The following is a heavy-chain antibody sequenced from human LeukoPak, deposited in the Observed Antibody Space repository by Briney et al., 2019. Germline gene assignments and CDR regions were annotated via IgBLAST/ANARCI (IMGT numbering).Heavy chain of an antibody. D-gene: IGHD1-7*01. V-gene: IGHV3-23*01. CDR3: AKPGTDSSFDYYYYMDV. Sequence: GGSLRLSCAACGFTVSSNYMSWVRQAPGKGLEWVSAISGSGGSTYYADSVKGRFTISRDNSKNTLYLQMNSLRAEDTAVYYCAKPGTDSSFDYYYYMDVWGKGTTVTVSS. CDR1: GFTVSSNY. CDR2: ISGSGGST. J-gene: IGHJ6*03.